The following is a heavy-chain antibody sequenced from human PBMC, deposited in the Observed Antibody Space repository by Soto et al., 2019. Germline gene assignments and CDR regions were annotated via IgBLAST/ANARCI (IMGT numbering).Heavy chain of an antibody. D-gene: IGHD3-22*01. CDR2: INHSGST. J-gene: IGHJ6*02. Sequence: SETLPLTCAVYGGSFGGYYWSWVRQPPGKGLEWIGEINHSGSTNYNPSLKSRVTISVDTSKNQFSLKLSSVTAADTAVYYCARDSPPSLYYDSSGYGRTSYYGMDVWGQGTTVTVSS. V-gene: IGHV4-34*01. CDR3: ARDSPPSLYYDSSGYGRTSYYGMDV. CDR1: GGSFGGYY.